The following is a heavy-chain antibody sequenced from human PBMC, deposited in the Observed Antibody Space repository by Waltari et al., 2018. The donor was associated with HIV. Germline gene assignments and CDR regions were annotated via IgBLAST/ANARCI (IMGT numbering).Heavy chain of an antibody. CDR3: AKGQTLYWYFDL. Sequence: EVQLVESGGGLVQPGRSLRLSCAASGSTFDDYAMHWVRQAPVKGLEWVSGISWNSGSIGYADSVKGRFTISRDNAKNSLYLQMNSLRAEDTALYYCAKGQTLYWYFDLWGRGTLVTVSS. J-gene: IGHJ2*01. V-gene: IGHV3-9*01. CDR1: GSTFDDYA. CDR2: ISWNSGSI.